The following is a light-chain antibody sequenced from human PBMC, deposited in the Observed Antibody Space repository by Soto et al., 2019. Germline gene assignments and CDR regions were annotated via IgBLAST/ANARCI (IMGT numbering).Light chain of an antibody. J-gene: IGKJ1*01. Sequence: EVVMTKSPAPLSVSPGERATLSCRASQSLNRDLAWYQQRPGQSPRLLIFGASIRADGIPARFSGSGSGTEFTLTIDSLQSEDFALYYCQQYLTWPGTFGQGTKVDI. V-gene: IGKV3-15*01. CDR2: GAS. CDR1: QSLNRD. CDR3: QQYLTWPGT.